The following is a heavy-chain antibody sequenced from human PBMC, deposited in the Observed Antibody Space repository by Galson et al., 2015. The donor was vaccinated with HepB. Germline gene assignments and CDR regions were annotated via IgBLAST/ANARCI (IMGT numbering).Heavy chain of an antibody. Sequence: SLRLSCAASGFTFNNYGMHWVRQAPGKGLEWVAVLSYDGSNKYYTDSVKGRFTISRDNSKNTLYLQMNSLRPEDTAVYYCAKVGIMTVSTFGLIDSWGQGTLVTVSS. J-gene: IGHJ4*02. CDR1: GFTFNNYG. CDR2: LSYDGSNK. CDR3: AKVGIMTVSTFGLIDS. V-gene: IGHV3-30*18. D-gene: IGHD5/OR15-5a*01.